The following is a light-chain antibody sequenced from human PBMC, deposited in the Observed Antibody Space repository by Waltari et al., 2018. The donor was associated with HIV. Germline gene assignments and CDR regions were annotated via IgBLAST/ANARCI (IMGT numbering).Light chain of an antibody. CDR2: GAS. J-gene: IGKJ1*01. V-gene: IGKV3-20*01. CDR3: QQYGSSPTWT. CDR1: QSVSSSY. Sequence: EIVLTQSPGTLSLSPGERATLSCRASQSVSSSYLAWYQQKTGQAPRLLIYGASSRATGIPDRVSGSGSGTDFTLTISRLEPEDFAMYVCQQYGSSPTWTFGQGTKVEIK.